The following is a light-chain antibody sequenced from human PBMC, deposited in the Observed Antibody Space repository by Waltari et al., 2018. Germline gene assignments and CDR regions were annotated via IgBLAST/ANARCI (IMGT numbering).Light chain of an antibody. CDR2: GAS. V-gene: IGKV3-20*01. Sequence: EIVLTQSPGTLSLSPGESATLSCRTSQSVTRALAWYQQKPGQAPRLLIYGASNRATGIPDRFSGSGAGTDFSLTNSSLGPEDFAVYYCQHYLRLPVTFGQGTKVEVK. J-gene: IGKJ1*01. CDR3: QHYLRLPVT. CDR1: QSVTRA.